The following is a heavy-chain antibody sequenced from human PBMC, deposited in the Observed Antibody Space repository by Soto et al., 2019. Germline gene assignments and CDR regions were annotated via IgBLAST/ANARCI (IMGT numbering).Heavy chain of an antibody. Sequence: KPSETLSLTCAVSGGSISSGGYSWSWIRQPPGKGLEWIGYIYHSGSTYYNPSLKSRVTISVDRSKNQFSLKLSSVTAADTAVYYCARGVLGSGMDVWGQGTTVTVSS. D-gene: IGHD3-10*01. CDR1: GGSISSGGYS. J-gene: IGHJ6*02. V-gene: IGHV4-30-2*01. CDR2: IYHSGST. CDR3: ARGVLGSGMDV.